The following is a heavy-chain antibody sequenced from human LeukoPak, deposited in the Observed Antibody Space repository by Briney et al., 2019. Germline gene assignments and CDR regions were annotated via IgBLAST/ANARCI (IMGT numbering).Heavy chain of an antibody. J-gene: IGHJ4*02. V-gene: IGHV3-33*08. CDR3: ARDLHPHYYDSSGSPDY. CDR1: GFTFSSYG. CDR2: IWYDGSNK. Sequence: GRSLRLSCAASGFTFSSYGMHWVRQAPGKGLEWVAVIWYDGSNKYYADSVKGRFTISRDNSKNTLYLQMNSLRAEDTAMYYCARDLHPHYYDSSGSPDYWGQGNLVTVSS. D-gene: IGHD3-22*01.